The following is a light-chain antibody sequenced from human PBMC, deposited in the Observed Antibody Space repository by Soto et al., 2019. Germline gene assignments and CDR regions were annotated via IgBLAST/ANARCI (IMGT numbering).Light chain of an antibody. J-gene: IGKJ2*01. Sequence: EIVLTQSPGTLSLSPGEGATLSCRASQSVSSNYLAWYQQKPGQAPRLLIFGASNRASDIPDRFSGSGSGTDFTLTISRLEPEDFAVYYCQQYGSSPPYTFGQGTKLEIK. CDR2: GAS. V-gene: IGKV3-20*01. CDR1: QSVSSNY. CDR3: QQYGSSPPYT.